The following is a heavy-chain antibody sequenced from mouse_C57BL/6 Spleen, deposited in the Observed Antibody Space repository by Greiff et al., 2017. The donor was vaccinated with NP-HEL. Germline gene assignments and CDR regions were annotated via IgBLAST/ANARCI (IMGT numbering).Heavy chain of an antibody. CDR2: IWSGGVT. Sequence: QVQLKESGPGLVAPSQSLSITCTVSGFSLTTYAISWVRQSPGEGLEWLGVIWSGGVTNYNSALKSRLSISKDNSKSQVFLRMNSLQTDDTARYYCARRDDYDVFYYAMDYWGQGTSVTVSS. CDR3: ARRDDYDVFYYAMDY. CDR1: GFSLTTYA. J-gene: IGHJ4*01. V-gene: IGHV2-9-1*01. D-gene: IGHD2-4*01.